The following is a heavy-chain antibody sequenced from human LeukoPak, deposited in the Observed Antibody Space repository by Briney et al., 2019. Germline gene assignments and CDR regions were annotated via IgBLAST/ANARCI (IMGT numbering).Heavy chain of an antibody. V-gene: IGHV1-8*01. CDR2: MNPKSGNT. CDR3: ARGKGYYDFWSAYPVNYYYYGMDV. CDR1: GYTFTSYD. D-gene: IGHD3-3*01. J-gene: IGHJ6*02. Sequence: ASVKVSCKASGYTFTSYDITWVRQAPGQGLEWMGWMNPKSGNTGYAQKFQVRVTMTRNTSISTAYMELSSLRSEDTAVYYCARGKGYYDFWSAYPVNYYYYGMDVWGQGTTVTV.